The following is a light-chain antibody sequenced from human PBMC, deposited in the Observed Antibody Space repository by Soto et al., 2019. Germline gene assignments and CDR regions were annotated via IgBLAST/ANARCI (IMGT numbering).Light chain of an antibody. CDR3: CASADGGTNG. CDR1: SSNVGNFNV. J-gene: IGLJ1*01. CDR2: DAS. Sequence: SVQSLPVSVCRSLEQSISISCTGTSSNVGNFNVVCWYQQNPGRAPKAKFSDASERPSGVSKRSSGSQSGNTASLTTCGFIAEGEADYYRCASADGGTNGFGAGSKATVL. V-gene: IGLV2-23*01.